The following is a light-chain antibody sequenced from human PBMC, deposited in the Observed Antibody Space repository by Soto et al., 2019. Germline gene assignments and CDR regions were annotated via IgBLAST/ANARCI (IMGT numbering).Light chain of an antibody. J-gene: IGKJ1*01. Sequence: EIVMTQSPATLSVSPGERATLPCRASQSVSTNLAWYQQKPGQVPRLLIYAATTRATGIPARFSGSGSGTEFTLTISSLQSEDFAVYYCQQYNNWPPWTFDQGTEVEIK. CDR3: QQYNNWPPWT. V-gene: IGKV3-15*01. CDR2: AAT. CDR1: QSVSTN.